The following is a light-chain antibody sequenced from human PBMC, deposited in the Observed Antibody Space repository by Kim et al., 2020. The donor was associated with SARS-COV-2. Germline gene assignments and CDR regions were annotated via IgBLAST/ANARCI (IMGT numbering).Light chain of an antibody. CDR2: AAS. CDR3: QQHKSYPLT. Sequence: ASVGDRVTITCRASQDIKNSLAWFQQKPGKAPESLIYAASSLQSGVPSKFSGSGSGTDFTLTISSLQPEDFATYYCQQHKSYPLTFGQGTKVDIK. V-gene: IGKV1-16*02. CDR1: QDIKNS. J-gene: IGKJ1*01.